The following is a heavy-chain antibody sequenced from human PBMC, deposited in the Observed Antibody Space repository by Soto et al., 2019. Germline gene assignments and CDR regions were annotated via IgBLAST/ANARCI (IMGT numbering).Heavy chain of an antibody. CDR3: AKPSAYGDFAGSFDS. CDR1: GFTFNNYA. V-gene: IGHV3-23*01. D-gene: IGHD4-17*01. J-gene: IGHJ4*02. CDR2: IGGRGGNT. Sequence: EVHLLESGGGLVQRGGSLRLSCVASGFTFNNYAMNWVRQAPGKGLEWVSNIGGRGGNTFYADSMRGRFTISRDNSKNTVYLQMNNLGVDDSATYYCAKPSAYGDFAGSFDSWGQGTLVTVSP.